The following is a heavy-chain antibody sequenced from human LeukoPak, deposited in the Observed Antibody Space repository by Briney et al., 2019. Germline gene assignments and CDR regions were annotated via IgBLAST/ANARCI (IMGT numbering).Heavy chain of an antibody. J-gene: IGHJ3*02. CDR2: ISSSSSYI. Sequence: PGGSLRLSCAASGFTFSSYSMNWVRQAPGKGLEWVSSISSSSSYIYYADSVKGRFTISRDNAKNSLYLQMNSLRAEDTAVYYCARLHRRVRPYAFDIWGQGTMVTVSS. V-gene: IGHV3-21*01. D-gene: IGHD2-21*01. CDR3: ARLHRRVRPYAFDI. CDR1: GFTFSSYS.